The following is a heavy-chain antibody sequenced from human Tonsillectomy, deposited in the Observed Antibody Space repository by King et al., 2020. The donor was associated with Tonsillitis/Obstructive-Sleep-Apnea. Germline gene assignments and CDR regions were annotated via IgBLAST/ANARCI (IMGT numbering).Heavy chain of an antibody. CDR1: GFTFSSYA. D-gene: IGHD2-15*01. Sequence: GQLVQSGGGVVQPGRSLRLSCAASGFTFSSYAMHWVRQAPGKGLEWVAVISYDGSNKYYADSLKGRFTISRDNSKNTLYLQMNSLRAEDTAVYYCGGSFYYYYMDVWGKGTTVTVS. J-gene: IGHJ6*03. V-gene: IGHV3-30*04. CDR3: GGSFYYYYMDV. CDR2: ISYDGSNK.